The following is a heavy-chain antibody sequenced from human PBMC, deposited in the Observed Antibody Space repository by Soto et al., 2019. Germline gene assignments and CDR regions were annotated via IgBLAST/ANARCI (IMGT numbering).Heavy chain of an antibody. V-gene: IGHV3-30*18. D-gene: IGHD2-15*01. J-gene: IGHJ4*02. Sequence: QVQLVESGGGVVQPGRSLRLSCAASGFTFSSYGMHWVRQAPGKGLEWVAVISYDGSNKYYADSAKGRFTISRDNSKNTLYLQMNSLRAEDTAVYYCAKVHCSGGSCYLLDYWGQGTLVTVSS. CDR2: ISYDGSNK. CDR1: GFTFSSYG. CDR3: AKVHCSGGSCYLLDY.